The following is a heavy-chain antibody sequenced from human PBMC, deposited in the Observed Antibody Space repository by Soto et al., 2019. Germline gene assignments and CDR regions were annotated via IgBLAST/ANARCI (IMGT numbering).Heavy chain of an antibody. CDR1: GFTFSSYT. J-gene: IGHJ5*02. V-gene: IGHV3-23*01. CDR2: FSGRDATT. D-gene: IGHD1-26*01. CDR3: VRTIVGATKGGWFDP. Sequence: GGSLRLSCTASGFTFSSYTMSWVRQSPGKGLEWVSSFSGRDATTYYADSVKGRFTISRDNSKNTLYLQMNSLRAEDTALYFCVRTIVGATKGGWFDPWGQGALVTVSS.